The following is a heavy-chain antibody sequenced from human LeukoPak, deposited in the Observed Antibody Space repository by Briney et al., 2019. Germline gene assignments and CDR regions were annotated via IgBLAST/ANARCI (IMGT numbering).Heavy chain of an antibody. J-gene: IGHJ4*02. V-gene: IGHV4-34*01. CDR1: GGSFSGYY. D-gene: IGHD4-23*01. CDR3: ARFVVTGRPGFDS. Sequence: PSETLSLTCAVYGGSFSGYYWSWIRQSPGKGLEWIGEINHSGSTNSNPSLKSRVNISVDRSRTQFSLKMRSVTAADTAVYYCARFVVTGRPGFDSWGQGTLVTVSS. CDR2: INHSGST.